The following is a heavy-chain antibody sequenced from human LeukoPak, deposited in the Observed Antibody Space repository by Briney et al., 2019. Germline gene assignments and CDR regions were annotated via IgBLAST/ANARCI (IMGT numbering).Heavy chain of an antibody. Sequence: QPGRSLRLSCAASGFTFSSYAMHWVRKAPGKGLEWVAVISYDGSNKYYADAIKSRFTISRDNSKITLYLQMNSLRAEDTAVYYCARDYYDSSGYYYDYYDYGMDVWGQGTAVTVSS. J-gene: IGHJ6*02. CDR1: GFTFSSYA. V-gene: IGHV3-30*04. CDR3: ARDYYDSSGYYYDYYDYGMDV. CDR2: ISYDGSNK. D-gene: IGHD3-22*01.